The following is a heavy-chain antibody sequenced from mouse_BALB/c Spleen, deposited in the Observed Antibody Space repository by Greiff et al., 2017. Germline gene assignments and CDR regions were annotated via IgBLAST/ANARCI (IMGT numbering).Heavy chain of an antibody. CDR2: INSNGGST. Sequence: EVKVEESGGGLVKLGGSLKLSCAASGFTFSSYYMSWVRQTPEKRLELVAAINSNGGSTYYPDTVKGRFTISRDNAKNTLYLQMSSLKSEDTALYYCARQGYGLGAMDYWGQGTSVTVSS. D-gene: IGHD3-1*01. CDR1: GFTFSSYY. J-gene: IGHJ4*01. V-gene: IGHV5-6-2*01. CDR3: ARQGYGLGAMDY.